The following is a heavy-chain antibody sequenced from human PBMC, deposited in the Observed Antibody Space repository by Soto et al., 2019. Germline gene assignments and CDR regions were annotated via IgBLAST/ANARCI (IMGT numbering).Heavy chain of an antibody. CDR2: AHHSGRT. Sequence: QVQLQESDPGLLKPSGTLSLTCTVSGDSMSSSNWWNWVRQPPGKGLEWIGEAHHSGRTNYNPSLQSRVTISVDRSQTLFSLKLASVTAADTAVYYCVRSEATALDYWGQGTLVTVSS. CDR3: VRSEATALDY. J-gene: IGHJ4*02. V-gene: IGHV4-4*02. CDR1: GDSMSSSNW.